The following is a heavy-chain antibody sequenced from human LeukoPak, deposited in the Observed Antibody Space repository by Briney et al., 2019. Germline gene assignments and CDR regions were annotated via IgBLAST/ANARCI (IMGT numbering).Heavy chain of an antibody. Sequence: GASVKVSCKASGYTFTAYYMHWVRQAPGQGLEWMGWINPNSGGTNYAQKFQGRVTMTRDTSISTAYMELRSLRSDDTAVYYCARGLAHYDSLSAFDVWGQGTMVTVSS. D-gene: IGHD3-22*01. J-gene: IGHJ3*01. V-gene: IGHV1-2*02. CDR3: ARGLAHYDSLSAFDV. CDR1: GYTFTAYY. CDR2: INPNSGGT.